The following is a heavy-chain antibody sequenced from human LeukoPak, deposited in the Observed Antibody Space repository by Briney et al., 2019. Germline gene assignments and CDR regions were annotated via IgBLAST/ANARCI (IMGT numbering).Heavy chain of an antibody. Sequence: GGSLRLSCAASGFTFSSYWMSWLRQAPGKGLEWVANIKQDGSEKSYVDSVRGRFTISRDNAKNSLYLKINGLRAEDTAVYYYARERSGSSCQDCWGRGTLVTVSS. D-gene: IGHD2-2*01. CDR3: ARERSGSSCQDC. CDR2: IKQDGSEK. V-gene: IGHV3-7*01. J-gene: IGHJ4*02. CDR1: GFTFSSYW.